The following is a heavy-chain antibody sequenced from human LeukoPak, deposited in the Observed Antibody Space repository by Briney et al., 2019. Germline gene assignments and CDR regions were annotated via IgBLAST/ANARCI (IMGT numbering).Heavy chain of an antibody. CDR1: GFNFSSHW. CDR2: TNSDGSST. V-gene: IGHV3-74*01. J-gene: IGHJ6*02. CDR3: ARIVRYGSAPLYSFGLDV. D-gene: IGHD3-10*01. Sequence: GGSLRLSCAASGFNFSSHWMHWVRQAPGKGLIWFPRTNSDGSSTIYADSVKGRFTVSRDNAKNTVYLQMNSLRVEDTAIYYCARIVRYGSAPLYSFGLDVWGQGTTVIVSS.